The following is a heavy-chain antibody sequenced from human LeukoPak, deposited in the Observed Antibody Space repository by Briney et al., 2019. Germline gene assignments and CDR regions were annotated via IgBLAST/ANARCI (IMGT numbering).Heavy chain of an antibody. D-gene: IGHD1-26*01. V-gene: IGHV3-48*02. Sequence: GGSLGLSCAASGHTFSSYSMNWVRQAPGKGLEWVSYISSSSTTIYYADSVKGRFTISRDNAKNSLYLQMNSLRDEDTAVYYCARVMYSGSYYSVDYWGQGTLVTVSS. CDR3: ARVMYSGSYYSVDY. CDR2: ISSSSTTI. J-gene: IGHJ4*02. CDR1: GHTFSSYS.